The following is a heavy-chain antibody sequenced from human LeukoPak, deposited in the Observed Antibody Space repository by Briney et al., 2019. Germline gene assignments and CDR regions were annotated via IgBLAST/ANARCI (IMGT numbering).Heavy chain of an antibody. V-gene: IGHV1-69*01. CDR1: GGTFSSYA. CDR3: ARRHPIYSYGSPDAFDI. D-gene: IGHD5-18*01. J-gene: IGHJ3*02. Sequence: SVKVSCKASGGTFSSYAISWVRQAPGQGLEWMGGIIPIFGTANYAQKFQGRVTITADESTSTAYMELSSLRSEDTAMYYCARRHPIYSYGSPDAFDIWGQGTMVTVSS. CDR2: IIPIFGTA.